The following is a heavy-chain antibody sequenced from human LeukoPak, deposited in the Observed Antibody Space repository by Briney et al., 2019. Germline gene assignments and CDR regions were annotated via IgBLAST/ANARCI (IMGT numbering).Heavy chain of an antibody. J-gene: IGHJ4*02. CDR2: IWYDGSNK. D-gene: IGHD3-22*01. CDR3: ARDPLYYYDSSGYPYYFDY. CDR1: GFTFSSYG. V-gene: IGHV3-33*01. Sequence: PGRSLRLSCAASGFTFSSYGMHWVRQAPGKGLEWVAVIWYDGSNKYYADSVKGRFTISRDNSKNTLYLQMNSLRAEDTAVYYCARDPLYYYDSSGYPYYFDYWGQGTLVTVSS.